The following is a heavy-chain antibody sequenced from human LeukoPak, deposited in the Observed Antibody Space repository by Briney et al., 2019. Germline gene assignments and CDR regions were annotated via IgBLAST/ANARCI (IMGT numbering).Heavy chain of an antibody. D-gene: IGHD6-19*01. J-gene: IGHJ4*02. CDR2: ISYDGRNE. CDR1: GFSLRSYG. CDR3: ARAPRSGWAYFDY. Sequence: PGGSLRLSCVASGFSLRSYGMHWVRQAPGKGLEWVAVISYDGRNEYYVDSVKGRFTMSRDNAKNSLYLQMNSLRAEDTAVYYCARAPRSGWAYFDYWGQGTLVTVSS. V-gene: IGHV3-30*03.